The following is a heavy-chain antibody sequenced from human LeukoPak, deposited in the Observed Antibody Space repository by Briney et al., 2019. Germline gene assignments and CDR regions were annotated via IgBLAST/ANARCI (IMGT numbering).Heavy chain of an antibody. J-gene: IGHJ6*02. V-gene: IGHV6-1*01. D-gene: IGHD4-17*01. Sequence: SQTLSLTCAISGDSVSSNSVAWNWLRQSPSRGLEWLGRTYYRSRWFSDYVVSVKSRMTINADTSRNQVSLQLNSLTPEDTAVYYCARGEGYGDYGLDVWGQGTTVTVSS. CDR1: GDSVSSNSVA. CDR2: TYYRSRWFS. CDR3: ARGEGYGDYGLDV.